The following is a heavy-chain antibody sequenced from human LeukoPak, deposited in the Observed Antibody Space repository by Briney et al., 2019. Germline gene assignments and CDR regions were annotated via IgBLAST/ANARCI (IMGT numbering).Heavy chain of an antibody. Sequence: GESLQISSKGSGYSFTSYWIGWVRQMPGKGLGWMGIIYPGDSDTRYSPSFQGQVTISADKSISTAYLQWSSLKASDTAMYYCARVPIPSRTQIPDYWGQGTLVTVSS. CDR3: ARVPIPSRTQIPDY. D-gene: IGHD1-7*01. V-gene: IGHV5-51*01. CDR1: GYSFTSYW. CDR2: IYPGDSDT. J-gene: IGHJ4*02.